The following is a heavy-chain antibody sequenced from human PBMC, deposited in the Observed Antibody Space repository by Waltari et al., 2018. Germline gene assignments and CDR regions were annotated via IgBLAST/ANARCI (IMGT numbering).Heavy chain of an antibody. Sequence: QVQLVESGGGVVQPGRSLRLSCAASGFPFSSYGMHWVRQAPGKGLEWVAVISYDGSNKYYADSVKGRFTISRDNSKNTLYLQMNSLRAEDTAVYYCASLRADDYWGQGTLVTVSA. J-gene: IGHJ4*02. CDR1: GFPFSSYG. CDR2: ISYDGSNK. V-gene: IGHV3-30*03. CDR3: ASLRADDY.